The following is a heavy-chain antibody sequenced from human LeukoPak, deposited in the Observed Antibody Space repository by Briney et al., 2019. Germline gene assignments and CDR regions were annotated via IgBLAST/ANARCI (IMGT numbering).Heavy chain of an antibody. CDR3: ARQGVGATDF. Sequence: PSETLSLTCSVYGGSINSYGYYWAWIRQPPGKRPEWIGSVFYSGSTHFNPSLQSRITISADTSKGQFSLKLSSVTAADTAVYYCARQGVGATDFWGQGSLVTVSS. CDR2: VFYSGST. D-gene: IGHD1-26*01. V-gene: IGHV4-39*01. J-gene: IGHJ4*02. CDR1: GGSINSYGYY.